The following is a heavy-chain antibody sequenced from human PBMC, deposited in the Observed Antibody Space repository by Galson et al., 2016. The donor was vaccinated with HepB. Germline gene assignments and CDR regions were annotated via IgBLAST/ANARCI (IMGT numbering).Heavy chain of an antibody. J-gene: IGHJ3*02. CDR3: ARRTQQLGAFDI. Sequence: SLRLSCAASGFTFRNYDMHWVRQPPGKGLEWVSAIGTAGDPFYAGSVKGRFTISRENAKNSLSLQMNSLRAGDTAVYYCARRTQQLGAFDIWGQGTIVSVPS. CDR2: IGTAGDP. V-gene: IGHV3-13*05. D-gene: IGHD6-13*01. CDR1: GFTFRNYD.